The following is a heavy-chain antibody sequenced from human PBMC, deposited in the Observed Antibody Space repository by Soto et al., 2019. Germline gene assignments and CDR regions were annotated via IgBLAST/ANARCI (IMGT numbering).Heavy chain of an antibody. CDR3: ARATYDSPRHQYYFDY. CDR1: GGSISRGGYY. J-gene: IGHJ4*02. V-gene: IGHV4-31*03. CDR2: IYYSGST. Sequence: SETLSLTCTVSGGSISRGGYYWSWIRQHPGKGLEWIGYIYYSGSTYYNPSLKSRVTISVDTSKNQFSLKLSSVTAADTAVYYCARATYDSPRHQYYFDYWGQGTLVTVSS. D-gene: IGHD3-22*01.